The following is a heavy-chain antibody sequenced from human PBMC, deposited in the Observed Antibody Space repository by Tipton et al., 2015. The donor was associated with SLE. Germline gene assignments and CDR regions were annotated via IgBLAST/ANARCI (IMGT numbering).Heavy chain of an antibody. J-gene: IGHJ4*02. D-gene: IGHD3-3*01. Sequence: TLSLTCTVSGDSISSGDFFWSWIRQPAGKGREWLGRIYSSEGTNYNPSLKGRVTISVDTSKNQFSLKLTSVTAADSAVYYCARTEDPLGWLVPIWGQGPLVPVSS. CDR3: ARTEDPLGWLVPI. V-gene: IGHV4-61*02. CDR1: GDSISSGDFF. CDR2: IYSSEGT.